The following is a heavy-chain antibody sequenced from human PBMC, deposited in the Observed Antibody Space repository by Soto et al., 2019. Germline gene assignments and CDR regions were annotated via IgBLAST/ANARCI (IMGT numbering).Heavy chain of an antibody. CDR3: ASTRHYGDYDY. D-gene: IGHD4-17*01. CDR2: IYYSGST. J-gene: IGHJ4*02. Sequence: SETLSLTCTVSGGSISSYYWSWIRQPPGKGLEWIGYIYYSGSTNYNPSLKSRVTISVDTSKNQFSLKLSSVTAADTAVYYCASTRHYGDYDYWGQGTLVTVSS. V-gene: IGHV4-59*08. CDR1: GGSISSYY.